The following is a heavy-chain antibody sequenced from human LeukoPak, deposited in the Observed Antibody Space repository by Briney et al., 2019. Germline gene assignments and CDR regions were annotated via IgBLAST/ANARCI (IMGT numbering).Heavy chain of an antibody. CDR1: GYTFSDNY. D-gene: IGHD3-16*01. Sequence: ASVKVSCKASGYTFSDNYIHWVRQAPGQGLEWMGWVIPNSGGTNYAQKFQGRVTMTRDTSISTAYMDLSRLSSDDTAVYYCARGDVAYGLDIWGQGTMVTVSS. V-gene: IGHV1-2*02. CDR2: VIPNSGGT. CDR3: ARGDVAYGLDI. J-gene: IGHJ3*02.